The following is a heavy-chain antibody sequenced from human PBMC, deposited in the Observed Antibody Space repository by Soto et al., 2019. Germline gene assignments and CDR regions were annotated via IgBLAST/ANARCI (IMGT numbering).Heavy chain of an antibody. D-gene: IGHD1-26*01. CDR2: IDPSDSYT. CDR3: ASIVIPGDYYYGMDV. V-gene: IGHV5-10-1*01. Sequence: PGESLKISCKGSGYSFTSYWISWVRQMPGKGLEWMGRIDPSDSYTNYSPSFQGHVTISADKSISTAYLQWSSLKASDTAMYYCASIVIPGDYYYGMDVWGQGTTVTVSS. J-gene: IGHJ6*02. CDR1: GYSFTSYW.